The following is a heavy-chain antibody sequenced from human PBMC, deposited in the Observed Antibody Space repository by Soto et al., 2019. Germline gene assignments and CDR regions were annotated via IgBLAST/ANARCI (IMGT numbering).Heavy chain of an antibody. CDR2: ISYDGSNK. J-gene: IGHJ4*02. Sequence: QVQLVESGGGVVQPGRSLRLSCAASGFTFSSYGMHWVRQAPGKGLEWVAVISYDGSNKYYADSVKGRFTISRDNSKKTLYLQMNSLRAEDADLYYCAKGGQYSSGRYRGLGLEAGDYWGQGTLVTVSS. CDR1: GFTFSSYG. D-gene: IGHD6-19*01. CDR3: AKGGQYSSGRYRGLGLEAGDY. V-gene: IGHV3-30*18.